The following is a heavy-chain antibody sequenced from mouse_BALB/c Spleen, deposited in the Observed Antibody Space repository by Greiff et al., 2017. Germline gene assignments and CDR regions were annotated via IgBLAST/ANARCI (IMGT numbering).Heavy chain of an antibody. V-gene: IGHV1-67*01. J-gene: IGHJ2*01. Sequence: QVQLKESGAELVRPGVSVKISCKGSGYTFTDYAMHWVKQSHAKSLEWIGVISTYYGDASYNQKFKGKATLTADKSSSTAYMELRSLTSEDSAVYYCTRRGYWGQGTTLTVSS. CDR2: ISTYYGDA. CDR3: TRRGY. CDR1: GYTFTDYA.